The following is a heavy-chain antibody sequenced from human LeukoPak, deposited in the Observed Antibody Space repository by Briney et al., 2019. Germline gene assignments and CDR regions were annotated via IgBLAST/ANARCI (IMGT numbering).Heavy chain of an antibody. CDR2: IKQDGSEK. CDR3: ARASPVFWSGYPGDY. V-gene: IGHV3-7*01. D-gene: IGHD3-3*01. J-gene: IGHJ4*02. CDR1: GFTFSSDW. Sequence: GGSLRLSCAASGFTFSSDWMSWVRQAPGKGLEWVANIKQDGSEKYYVDSVKGRFTISRDNAKNSLYLQMNSLRAEDTAVYYCARASPVFWSGYPGDYWGQGTLATVSS.